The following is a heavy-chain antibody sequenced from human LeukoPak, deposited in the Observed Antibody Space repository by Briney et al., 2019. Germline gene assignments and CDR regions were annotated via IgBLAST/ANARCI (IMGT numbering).Heavy chain of an antibody. Sequence: SETLSLTCAVYGGSFSGYYWSWIRQPPGKGLEWIGEINHSGSTNYNPSLKSRVTISVDTSKNQFSLKLSSVTAAGTAVYYCARVRNFDYWGQGTLVTVSS. CDR3: ARVRNFDY. J-gene: IGHJ4*02. CDR1: GGSFSGYY. V-gene: IGHV4-34*01. CDR2: INHSGST.